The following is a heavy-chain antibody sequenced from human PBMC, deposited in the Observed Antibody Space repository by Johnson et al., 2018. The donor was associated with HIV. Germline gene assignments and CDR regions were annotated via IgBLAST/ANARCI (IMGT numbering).Heavy chain of an antibody. Sequence: VQLVESGGGVVQPGRSLRLSCAASGFTFSSYAMHWVRQAPGKGLEWVSYITSGGTSVQYADSVKGRFTISRDNAKNSLYLQMNSLRAEDTAVYYCARERIVVGIGGGAFDIWGQG. CDR1: GFTFSSYA. D-gene: IGHD3-22*01. J-gene: IGHJ3*02. CDR2: ITSGGTSV. V-gene: IGHV3-48*04. CDR3: ARERIVVGIGGGAFDI.